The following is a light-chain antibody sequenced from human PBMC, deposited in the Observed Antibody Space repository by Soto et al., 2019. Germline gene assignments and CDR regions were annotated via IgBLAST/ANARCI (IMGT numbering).Light chain of an antibody. V-gene: IGLV2-14*01. CDR2: DVN. CDR1: SSDIGHYNF. J-gene: IGLJ1*01. Sequence: QSAPTQPASVSGSPGQSITISCTGSSSDIGHYNFVSWYQQHPGKAPKLMIYDVNNRPSGVSNRFSGSKSGNTASLTISGLQAEDEADYFCVSYTSSSTPYVFGAGTKVTVL. CDR3: VSYTSSSTPYV.